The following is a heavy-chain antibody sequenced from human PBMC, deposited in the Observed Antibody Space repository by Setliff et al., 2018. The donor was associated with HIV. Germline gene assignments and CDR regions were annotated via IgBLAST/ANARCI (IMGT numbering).Heavy chain of an antibody. J-gene: IGHJ4*02. Sequence: SETLSLTCTVSGGSISSFHWTWIRQPPWKGLEWIGYIYYSGSTNYNPSLKSRLTISVDTSKNQFSLMLDSVTAADTAVYYCARNSQKGIQPLLLASWGPGTLVTVSS. CDR1: GGSISSFH. CDR2: IYYSGST. CDR3: ARNSQKGIQPLLLAS. D-gene: IGHD1-1*01. V-gene: IGHV4-59*01.